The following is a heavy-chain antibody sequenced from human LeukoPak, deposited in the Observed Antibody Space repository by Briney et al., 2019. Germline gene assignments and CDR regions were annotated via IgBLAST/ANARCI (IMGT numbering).Heavy chain of an antibody. J-gene: IGHJ4*02. CDR1: GLTFSSYW. CDR2: IKQDGSEK. D-gene: IGHD3-22*01. CDR3: AREPDYYDSSGYYYQELDY. V-gene: IGHV3-7*01. Sequence: GGSLRLSCAASGLTFSSYWMSWVRQAPGKGLEWVANIKQDGSEKYYVDSVKGRFTISRDNAKNSLYLQMNSLRAEDTAVYYCAREPDYYDSSGYYYQELDYWGQGTLVTVSS.